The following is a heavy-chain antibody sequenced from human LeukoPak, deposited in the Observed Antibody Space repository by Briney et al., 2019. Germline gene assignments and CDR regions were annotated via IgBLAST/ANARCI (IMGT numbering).Heavy chain of an antibody. CDR2: IIPILGIA. CDR3: ARSFRGGYNTPYYYYYGMDV. Sequence: SVKVSCKASGGTFSSYAISWVRQAPGQGLEWMGRIIPILGIANYAQKFQGRVTITADKSTSTAYMELSSLRSEDTAVYYCARSFRGGYNTPYYYYYGMDVWGQGTTVTVPS. D-gene: IGHD5-24*01. J-gene: IGHJ6*02. V-gene: IGHV1-69*04. CDR1: GGTFSSYA.